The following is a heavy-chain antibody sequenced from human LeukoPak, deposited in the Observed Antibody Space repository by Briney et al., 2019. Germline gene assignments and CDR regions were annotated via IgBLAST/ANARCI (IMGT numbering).Heavy chain of an antibody. CDR3: ARQSYCSSTSCYDPHAFDI. V-gene: IGHV4-39*01. J-gene: IGHJ3*02. Sequence: SETLSLTCTVSGGSISSSSYYWGWIRQPPGKGLEWIGSIYYSGSTYYNPSLKSRVTISVDTSKNQFSLKLSSVTAADTAVYYCARQSYCSSTSCYDPHAFDIWGQGTMVTVSS. D-gene: IGHD2-2*01. CDR1: GGSISSSSYY. CDR2: IYYSGST.